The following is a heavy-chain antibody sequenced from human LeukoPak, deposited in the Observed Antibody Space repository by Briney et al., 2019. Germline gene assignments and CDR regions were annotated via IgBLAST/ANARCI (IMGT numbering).Heavy chain of an antibody. J-gene: IGHJ5*02. CDR1: GGSFSGYY. D-gene: IGHD3-10*01. V-gene: IGHV4-34*01. CDR3: ARASKLLWFGEWWFDP. Sequence: SETLSLTCAVYGGSFSGYYWSWIRQPPGKGLEWIEEINHSGSTNYNPSLKSRVTISVDTSKNQFSLKLSSVTAADTAVYYCARASKLLWFGEWWFDPWGQGTLVTVSS. CDR2: INHSGST.